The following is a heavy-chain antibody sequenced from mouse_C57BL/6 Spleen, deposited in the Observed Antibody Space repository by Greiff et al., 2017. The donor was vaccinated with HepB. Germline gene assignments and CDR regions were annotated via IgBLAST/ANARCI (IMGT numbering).Heavy chain of an antibody. J-gene: IGHJ2*01. CDR2: IDPSDSYT. V-gene: IGHV1-59*01. Sequence: QVQLQQSGAELVRPGTSVKLSCKASGYTFTSYWMHWVKQRPGQGLEWIGVIDPSDSYTNYNQKFKGKATLTVDTSSSTAYMQLSSLTSEDSAVYYCARNFPDYWGQGTTLTVSS. CDR1: GYTFTSYW. CDR3: ARNFPDY.